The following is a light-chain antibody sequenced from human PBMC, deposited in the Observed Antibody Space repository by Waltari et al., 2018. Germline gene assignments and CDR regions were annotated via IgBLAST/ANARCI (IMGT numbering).Light chain of an antibody. CDR1: QSISSW. CDR3: QHYSSYPPT. J-gene: IGKJ4*01. CDR2: KAS. V-gene: IGKV1-5*03. Sequence: DIQMTQSPSTMSASVGDRVTITCRTSQSISSWLAWYQQKPGKAPKLLIYKASSLERDVPSRFSGSGSGTEFTLTISSLQPDEFATFYCQHYSSYPPTFGGGTKVEIK.